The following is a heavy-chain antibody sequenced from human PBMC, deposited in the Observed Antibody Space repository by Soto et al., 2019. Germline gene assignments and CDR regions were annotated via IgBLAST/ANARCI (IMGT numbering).Heavy chain of an antibody. D-gene: IGHD6-6*01. CDR2: IIPIFGTA. CDR3: ASHGLRAARRDYYYYGMDV. V-gene: IGHV1-69*12. Sequence: QVQLVQSGAEVKKPGSSVKVSCKASGGTFSSYAISWVRQAPGQGLEWMGGIIPIFGTANYAQKFQGRVTITADESTSTAYMALSSLRSEDTAVYYCASHGLRAARRDYYYYGMDVWGQGTTVTVSS. CDR1: GGTFSSYA. J-gene: IGHJ6*02.